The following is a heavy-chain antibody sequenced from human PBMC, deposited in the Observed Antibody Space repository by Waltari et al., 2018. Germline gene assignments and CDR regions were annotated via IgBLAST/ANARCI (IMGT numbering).Heavy chain of an antibody. Sequence: QVQLVQSGADVKKPGSSVKVSCKASGGTFSSYTISWVRQAPGQGLEWMGRISPILGIANYEQKFQGRVTSTADKSKSTGYMELSSMGSEDTAVYYCASSSAPFSGFGYWGQGTLVTVSS. CDR3: ASSSAPFSGFGY. J-gene: IGHJ4*02. V-gene: IGHV1-69*02. D-gene: IGHD6-19*01. CDR1: GGTFSSYT. CDR2: ISPILGIA.